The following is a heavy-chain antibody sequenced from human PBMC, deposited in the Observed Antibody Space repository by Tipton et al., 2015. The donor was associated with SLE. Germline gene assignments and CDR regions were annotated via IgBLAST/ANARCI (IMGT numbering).Heavy chain of an antibody. CDR2: IKQDGSEK. D-gene: IGHD3-22*01. J-gene: IGHJ4*02. CDR1: GFTFSSYW. V-gene: IGHV3-7*01. Sequence: SLRLSCAASGFTFSSYWMSWVRQAPGKGLEWVANIKQDGSEKYYVDSVKGRFTISRDNAKNSLYLQMNSLRAEDTAVYYCARGTYYYDSSGLFWGQGTLVTVSS. CDR3: ARGTYYYDSSGLF.